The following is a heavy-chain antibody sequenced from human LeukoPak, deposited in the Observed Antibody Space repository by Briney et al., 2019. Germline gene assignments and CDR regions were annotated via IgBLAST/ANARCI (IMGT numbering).Heavy chain of an antibody. Sequence: KPGGSLRLSCAASGFTFSSYSMNWVRQAPGKGLEWVSSISSSSSYIYYADSVKGRFTISRDNSKNTLYLQMNSLRAEDTAVYYCAKDRRGIAARPGFWFDPWGQGTLVTVSS. CDR1: GFTFSSYS. D-gene: IGHD6-6*01. J-gene: IGHJ5*02. CDR2: ISSSSSYI. V-gene: IGHV3-21*04. CDR3: AKDRRGIAARPGFWFDP.